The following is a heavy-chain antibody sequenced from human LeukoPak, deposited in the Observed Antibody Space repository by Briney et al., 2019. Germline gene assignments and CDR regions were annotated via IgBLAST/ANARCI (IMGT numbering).Heavy chain of an antibody. CDR3: AREGSIAARPTTDHYYMDV. D-gene: IGHD6-6*01. CDR2: INPNSGGT. CDR1: GYTFTGYY. V-gene: IGHV1-2*02. J-gene: IGHJ6*03. Sequence: ASVKVSCKASGYTFTGYYMHWVRQAPGQGLEWMGWINPNSGGTNYAQKFQGRVTMTRDTSISTAYMELSRLRSDDTAVYYCAREGSIAARPTTDHYYMDVWGKGTTVTVSS.